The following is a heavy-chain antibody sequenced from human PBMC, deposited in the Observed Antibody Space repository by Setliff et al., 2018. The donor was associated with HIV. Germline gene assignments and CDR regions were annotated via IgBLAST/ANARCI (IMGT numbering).Heavy chain of an antibody. CDR1: GFTVSSSY. CDR3: ARSRPYNSALDY. J-gene: IGHJ4*02. V-gene: IGHV3-66*02. D-gene: IGHD6-25*01. CDR2: IYSDGST. Sequence: GESLKISCEASGFTVSSSYMAWVRQAPGKGLEWVSTIYSDGSTYHRDSVKGRFTLSRDNSKNTVYLQVGSLRPDDTAMYYCARSRPYNSALDYWGQGTLVTVPQ.